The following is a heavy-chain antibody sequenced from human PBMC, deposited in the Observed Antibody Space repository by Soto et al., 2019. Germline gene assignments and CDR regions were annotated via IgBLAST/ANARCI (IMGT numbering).Heavy chain of an antibody. D-gene: IGHD3-10*01. CDR3: ARGATGWFGYDY. Sequence: DVQLVESGGGLVQPGGSLRLSCAASGFTFSSSWMHWVRQAPGKGLVWVSRINSGASTTNDADSVKGRFTISRDNAKKTLYLNMDSLTADDTAVYYCARGATGWFGYDYWGQGTLVTVSS. CDR1: GFTFSSSW. CDR2: INSGASTT. V-gene: IGHV3-74*01. J-gene: IGHJ4*02.